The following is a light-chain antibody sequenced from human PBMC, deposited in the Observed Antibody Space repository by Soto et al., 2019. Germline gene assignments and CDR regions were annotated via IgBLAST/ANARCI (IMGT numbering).Light chain of an antibody. Sequence: QCALTQPASVSGSPGQSITISCTGTSSDVGGYNYVSWYQQHPGKAPKLMIYEVSNRPSGVSNRFSGSKSGNTASLTISGLQAEDEADYYCSSYTSSSTGVYVFGTGTKVTVL. CDR2: EVS. J-gene: IGLJ1*01. CDR1: SSDVGGYNY. V-gene: IGLV2-14*01. CDR3: SSYTSSSTGVYV.